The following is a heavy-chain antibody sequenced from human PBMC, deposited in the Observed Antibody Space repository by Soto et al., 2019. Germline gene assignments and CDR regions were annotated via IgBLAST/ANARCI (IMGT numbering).Heavy chain of an antibody. V-gene: IGHV3-30-3*01. D-gene: IGHD3-10*01. J-gene: IGHJ4*02. CDR3: ARVAGFSGAY. CDR1: GFTFSSYA. Sequence: PGGSLRLSCAASGFTFSSYAMHLVRQAPGKGLEWVAVISYDGSNKYYADSVKGRFTISRDNSKNTLYLQMNSLRAEDTAVYYCARVAGFSGAYWGQGTLVTVPQ. CDR2: ISYDGSNK.